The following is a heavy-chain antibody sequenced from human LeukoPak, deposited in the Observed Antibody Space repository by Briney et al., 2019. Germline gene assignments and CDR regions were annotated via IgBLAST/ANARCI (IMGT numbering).Heavy chain of an antibody. CDR1: GGTFSHHV. CDR3: ARDHYDILTGYPATFDY. V-gene: IGHV1-69*10. Sequence: SVKVSCKASGGTFSHHVLSWVRQAPGQGLEWMGGIIPILATTNYAQKFQGRVTITADKSTSTAYMELSSLRSEDTAVYYCARDHYDILTGYPATFDYWGQGTLVTVSS. J-gene: IGHJ4*02. CDR2: IIPILATT. D-gene: IGHD3-9*01.